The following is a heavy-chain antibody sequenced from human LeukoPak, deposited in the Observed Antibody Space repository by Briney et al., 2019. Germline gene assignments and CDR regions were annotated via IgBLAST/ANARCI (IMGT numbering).Heavy chain of an antibody. Sequence: SETLSLTCTVSGYSIRRGYHWGWVRQPPGKGLEWIASVHQSGSTYYNPSLKSRLTISADTSKNQFSLKPDFVTAADTAVYYCARVNFNPDYWGQGTLVTVSS. CDR3: ARVNFNPDY. J-gene: IGHJ4*02. V-gene: IGHV4-38-2*02. CDR2: VHQSGST. CDR1: GYSIRRGYH. D-gene: IGHD1-14*01.